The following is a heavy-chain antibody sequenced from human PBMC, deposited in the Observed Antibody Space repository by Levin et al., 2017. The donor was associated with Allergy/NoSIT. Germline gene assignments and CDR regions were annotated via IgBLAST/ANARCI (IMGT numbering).Heavy chain of an antibody. V-gene: IGHV4-31*03. CDR2: IHYSGST. CDR3: ARARGFRTAVDGAGGWFDP. Sequence: SQTLSLTCPVSGGSISSGSYSWSWIRQHPGKGLEWIGTIHYSGSTYYNPSLKSRLSISVDMSKTQFSLKLSSVTAADTAVYFCARARGFRTAVDGAGGWFDPWGQGTLVTVSS. CDR1: GGSISSGSYS. D-gene: IGHD6-19*01. J-gene: IGHJ5*02.